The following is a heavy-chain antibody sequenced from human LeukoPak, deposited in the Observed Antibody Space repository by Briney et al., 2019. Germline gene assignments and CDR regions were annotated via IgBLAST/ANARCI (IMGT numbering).Heavy chain of an antibody. J-gene: IGHJ4*02. CDR3: ARAHYDFWSAYLDF. CDR1: GGSISSYY. V-gene: IGHV4-4*07. D-gene: IGHD3-3*01. Sequence: SETLSLTCTVSGGSISSYYWSWIRQPAGKGLQWIGRFYTSGSTNYSPSLKSRVTMSVDTSKNQFSLKLSPVTAADTAVYYCARAHYDFWSAYLDFWGQGTLVTVSS. CDR2: FYTSGST.